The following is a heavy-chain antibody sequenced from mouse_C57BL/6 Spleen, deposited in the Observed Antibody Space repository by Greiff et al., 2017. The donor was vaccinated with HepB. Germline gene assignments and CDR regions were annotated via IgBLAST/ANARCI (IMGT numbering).Heavy chain of an antibody. CDR2: ISYDGSN. D-gene: IGHD1-1*01. Sequence: VQLKESGPGLVKPSQSLSLTCSVTGYSITSGYYWNWIRQFPGNKLEWMGYISYDGSNNYNPTLKNRISITRDTSKNQFFLKLNSVTNEETATYVCAREGYYGSSSRAMDYWGQGTSVTVSS. CDR3: AREGYYGSSSRAMDY. CDR1: GYSITSGYY. J-gene: IGHJ4*01. V-gene: IGHV3-6*01.